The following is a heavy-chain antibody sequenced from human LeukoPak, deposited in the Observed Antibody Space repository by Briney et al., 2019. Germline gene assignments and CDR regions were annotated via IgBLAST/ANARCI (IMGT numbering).Heavy chain of an antibody. CDR1: GGSISSYF. CDR3: ARGLNQYYFDS. Sequence: SETLSLTCTVSGGSISSYFWSWIRQPAGKGLEWIGRIYTSGSTYYIPSLKRRVTMSLDTSNNHFSLKLTSVTAADTALYYCARGLNQYYFDSWGQGILVTVSS. J-gene: IGHJ4*02. CDR2: IYTSGST. D-gene: IGHD1-14*01. V-gene: IGHV4-4*07.